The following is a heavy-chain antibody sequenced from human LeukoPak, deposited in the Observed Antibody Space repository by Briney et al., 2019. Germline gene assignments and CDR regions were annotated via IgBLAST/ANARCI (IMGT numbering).Heavy chain of an antibody. Sequence: LETLSLTCTVSGGSISSSSFYWGWIRQPPGNGLVWLVSIYCSGSNYYNPDLKSRVTIAVDTSKNQSPLKLSSVTAADTAVYYCARHRQWLLGRGWFDPGGQRTLVPVSS. J-gene: IGHJ5*02. CDR1: GGSISSSSFY. D-gene: IGHD6-19*01. CDR3: ARHRQWLLGRGWFDP. V-gene: IGHV4-39*01. CDR2: IYCSGSN.